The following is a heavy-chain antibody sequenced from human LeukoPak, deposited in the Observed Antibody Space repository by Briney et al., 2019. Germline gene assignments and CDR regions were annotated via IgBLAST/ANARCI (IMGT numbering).Heavy chain of an antibody. CDR3: ARGRGVVGATNDDY. D-gene: IGHD1-26*01. J-gene: IGHJ4*02. CDR1: GYTFTSYD. Sequence: ASVKVSCKASGYTFTSYDINWVRQATGQGLEWMGWMNPNSGNTGYAQKFQGRVTMTRNTSISTAYMELSSLRSEDTAVYYCARGRGVVGATNDDYWGQGTLVSVSS. V-gene: IGHV1-8*01. CDR2: MNPNSGNT.